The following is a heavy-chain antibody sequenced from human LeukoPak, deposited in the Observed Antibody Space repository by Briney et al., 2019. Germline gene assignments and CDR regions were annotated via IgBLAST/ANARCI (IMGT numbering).Heavy chain of an antibody. CDR3: ARPGGSGPFDY. D-gene: IGHD1-26*01. CDR2: INHSGST. V-gene: IGHV4-34*01. J-gene: IGHJ4*02. Sequence: SETLSLTCAVYGGSFSGYYWSWIRQPPGKGLERIGEINHSGSTNYNPSLKSRVTISVDTSKNQFSLKLSPVTAADTAVYYCARPGGSGPFDYWGQGTLVTVSS. CDR1: GGSFSGYY.